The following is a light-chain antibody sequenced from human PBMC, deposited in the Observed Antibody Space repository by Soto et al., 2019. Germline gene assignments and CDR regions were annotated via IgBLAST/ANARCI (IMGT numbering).Light chain of an antibody. J-gene: IGLJ3*02. CDR3: AAWDGGLSAVV. Sequence: QSVLTQPPSVSAAPGQKVTISCSGSSANIGNNYVSWFQYLPGSAPRLLIFDNYQRPSGIPDRFSGSKSGTSATLGITGLQTGDEADYYCAAWDGGLSAVVFGGGTKLTVL. CDR2: DNY. CDR1: SANIGNNY. V-gene: IGLV1-51*01.